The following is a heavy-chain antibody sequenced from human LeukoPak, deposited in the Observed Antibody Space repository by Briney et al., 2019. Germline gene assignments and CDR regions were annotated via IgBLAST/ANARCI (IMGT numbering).Heavy chain of an antibody. D-gene: IGHD1-26*01. CDR3: ARDPLGSGSYYDY. J-gene: IGHJ4*02. Sequence: ASVKVSCKASGGTFSSYAISWVRQAPGQGLEWMGRIIPILGIANYAQKFQGRVTITADKSTSTAYMELRSLRSDDTAVYYCARDPLGSGSYYDYWGQGTLVTVSS. CDR2: IIPILGIA. V-gene: IGHV1-69*04. CDR1: GGTFSSYA.